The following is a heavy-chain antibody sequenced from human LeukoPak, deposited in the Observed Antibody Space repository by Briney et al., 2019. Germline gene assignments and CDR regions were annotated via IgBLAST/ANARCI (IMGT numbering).Heavy chain of an antibody. D-gene: IGHD3-10*01. CDR2: ITGIGGGT. Sequence: PGGSLRLSCAGSGFMFEHYAMNWVRQAPGRGLEWVSVITGIGGGTYYAESVEGRFTVSRDNSKNTVYLQMNSLRADDTAVYYCANDGGSTLPYYFDWWGQGTLVTVAS. J-gene: IGHJ4*02. V-gene: IGHV3-23*01. CDR1: GFMFEHYA. CDR3: ANDGGSTLPYYFDW.